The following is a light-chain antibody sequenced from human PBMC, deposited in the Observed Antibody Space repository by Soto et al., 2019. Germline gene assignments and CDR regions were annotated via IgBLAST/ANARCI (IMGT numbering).Light chain of an antibody. CDR1: NSNIGNNY. J-gene: IGLJ2*01. V-gene: IGLV1-47*01. Sequence: QAVLTQPPSASGTPGQRVTISCSGSNSNIGNNYVYWYQQVPGTAPTLLIQRNNQRPSGVPDRFSGSKSGTSASLAISGLRSEDEADYYCATWDDSLSGPVVFGGGTKLTVL. CDR2: RNN. CDR3: ATWDDSLSGPVV.